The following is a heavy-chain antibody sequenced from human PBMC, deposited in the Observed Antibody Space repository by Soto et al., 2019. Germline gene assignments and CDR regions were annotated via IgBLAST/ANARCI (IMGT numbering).Heavy chain of an antibody. J-gene: IGHJ5*02. D-gene: IGHD2-2*01. CDR1: GGTFSSYA. V-gene: IGHV1-69*13. Sequence: GASVKVSCKASGGTFSSYAISWVRQAPGQGLEWMGGIIPIFGTANYAQKFQGRVTITADESTSTAYMELSSLRSEDTAVYYCARVTRVVVPAATLFDPWGQGTLVTVSS. CDR3: ARVTRVVVPAATLFDP. CDR2: IIPIFGTA.